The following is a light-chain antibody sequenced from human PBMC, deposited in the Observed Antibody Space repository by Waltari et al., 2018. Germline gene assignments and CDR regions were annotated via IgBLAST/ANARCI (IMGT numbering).Light chain of an antibody. J-gene: IGKJ5*01. V-gene: IGKV3-11*01. CDR1: QSVSSY. CDR3: QQRSNWPPIT. CDR2: DAS. Sequence: EIVLTQSPATLSLSPGERATLSCRASQSVSSYLAWYQQKPGQAPRPLIYDASNRATGIPARVSGSGSGTDFTLTISSLEPEDFAVYYCQQRSNWPPITFGQGTRLEIK.